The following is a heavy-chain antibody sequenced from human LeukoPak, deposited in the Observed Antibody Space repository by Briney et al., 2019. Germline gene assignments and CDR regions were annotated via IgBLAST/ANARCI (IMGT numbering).Heavy chain of an antibody. CDR2: INAGNGNT. D-gene: IGHD6-19*01. Sequence: ASVKVSCKASGYTFTSYAMHWVRQAPGQRLEWMGWINAGNGNTKYSQKFQGRVTITRDTSASTAYMELSSLRSEDTAVYYCARFIAVARNFDYWGQGTLVIVSS. CDR1: GYTFTSYA. J-gene: IGHJ4*02. V-gene: IGHV1-3*01. CDR3: ARFIAVARNFDY.